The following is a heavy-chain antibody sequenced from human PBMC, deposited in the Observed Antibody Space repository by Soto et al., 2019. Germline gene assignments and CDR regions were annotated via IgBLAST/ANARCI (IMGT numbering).Heavy chain of an antibody. CDR1: GFTFSSYA. J-gene: IGHJ6*02. CDR3: AILPWPPYYYGMDV. V-gene: IGHV3-23*01. Sequence: GGSLRLSCAASGFTFSSYAMSWVRQAPGKGLEWVSAISGSGGSTYYADSVKGRFTISRDNSKNTLYLQMNSLRAEDTAVYYCAILPWPPYYYGMDVWGQGTTVTVSS. CDR2: ISGSGGST.